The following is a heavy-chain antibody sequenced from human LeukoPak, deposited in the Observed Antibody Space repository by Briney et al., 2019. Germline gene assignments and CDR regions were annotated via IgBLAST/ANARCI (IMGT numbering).Heavy chain of an antibody. Sequence: GRSLRLSCAASGFTFTSYAMHWVRQAPGKGLEWVTVISYDGSKKYYADSVKGRFTISRDNSKNTLYLQMNSLRAEDTAVYYCAKGPWPPRNCGGDCYLDYWGQGTLVTVSS. D-gene: IGHD2-21*02. CDR3: AKGPWPPRNCGGDCYLDY. CDR1: GFTFTSYA. CDR2: ISYDGSKK. V-gene: IGHV3-30-3*01. J-gene: IGHJ4*02.